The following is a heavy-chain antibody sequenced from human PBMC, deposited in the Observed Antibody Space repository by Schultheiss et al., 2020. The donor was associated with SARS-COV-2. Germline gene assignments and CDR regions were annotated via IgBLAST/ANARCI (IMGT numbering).Heavy chain of an antibody. CDR1: GFTFSSYG. CDR3: ARPYYDSSGYFDY. J-gene: IGHJ4*02. Sequence: GGSLRLSCAASGFTFSSYGMHWVRQAPGKGLEWVSVIYSGGSTYYADSVKGRFTISRDNSKNTLYLQMNSLRAEDTAVYYCARPYYDSSGYFDYWGQGTLVTVSS. D-gene: IGHD3-22*01. V-gene: IGHV3-66*04. CDR2: IYSGGST.